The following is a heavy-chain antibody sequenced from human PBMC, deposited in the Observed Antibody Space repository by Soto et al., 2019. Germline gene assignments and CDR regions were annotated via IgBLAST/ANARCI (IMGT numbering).Heavy chain of an antibody. CDR3: ARGPRVTASYWFDP. D-gene: IGHD2-21*02. J-gene: IGHJ5*02. Sequence: GASVKVSCKASGGTFSSYTISWVRQAPGQGLEWMGRIIPILGMANYAQKFQGRVTITADKSTSTAYMELSSLRSEDTAVYYCARGPRVTASYWFDPWGQGTLVTVSS. CDR2: IIPILGMA. V-gene: IGHV1-69*02. CDR1: GGTFSSYT.